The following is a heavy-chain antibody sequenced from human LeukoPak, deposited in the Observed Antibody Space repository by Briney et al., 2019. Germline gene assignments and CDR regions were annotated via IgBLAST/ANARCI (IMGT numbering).Heavy chain of an antibody. V-gene: IGHV3-48*01. D-gene: IGHD3-22*01. CDR1: GFTFSSYS. J-gene: IGHJ4*02. Sequence: GGSLRLSCAASGFTFSSYSMNWVRRAPGKGREGVSYISSSSSTIYYADSVKGRFTVSRHNAKNSLYLQMNSLRAEDTAVHYCARDGYDSSGYPETLRYWGQGTLVTVSS. CDR3: ARDGYDSSGYPETLRY. CDR2: ISSSSSTI.